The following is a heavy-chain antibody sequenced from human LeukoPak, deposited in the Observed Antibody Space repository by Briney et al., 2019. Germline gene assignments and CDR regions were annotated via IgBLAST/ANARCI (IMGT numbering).Heavy chain of an antibody. D-gene: IGHD3-3*01. V-gene: IGHV3-11*04. CDR3: ARDTEAGTYYDFQFDP. CDR2: ISSSSSTI. Sequence: LSLTCTVSGGSISSGDSYWNWIRQAPGKGLEWVSYISSSSSTIYYADSVKGRFTISRDNAKNSLYLQMNSLRAEDTAVYYCARDTEAGTYYDFQFDPWGQGTLVTVSS. CDR1: GGSISSGDSY. J-gene: IGHJ5*02.